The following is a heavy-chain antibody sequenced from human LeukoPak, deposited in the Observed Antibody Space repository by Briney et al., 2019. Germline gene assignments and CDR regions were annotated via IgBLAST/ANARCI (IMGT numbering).Heavy chain of an antibody. V-gene: IGHV4-59*01. Sequence: PSETLSLTCTVSGGSISSNYWSWIRQPPGKGLEWIGYIYYSGSTNYNPSLKSRVTISVDTSKNQFSLKLSSVTAADTAVYYCARDSRRDSSGYSIDYWGQGTLVTVSS. J-gene: IGHJ4*02. CDR2: IYYSGST. D-gene: IGHD3-22*01. CDR1: GGSISSNY. CDR3: ARDSRRDSSGYSIDY.